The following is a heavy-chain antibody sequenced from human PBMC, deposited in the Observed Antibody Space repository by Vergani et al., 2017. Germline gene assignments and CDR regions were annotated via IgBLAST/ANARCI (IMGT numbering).Heavy chain of an antibody. CDR1: GGTFSGYA. CDR3: ARMLVRIVPAAIDYYYGMDV. J-gene: IGHJ6*02. V-gene: IGHV1-69*01. CDR2: IIPIFGTA. Sequence: QVQLVQSGAEVKKPGSSVKVSCKASGGTFSGYAISWVRQAPGQGLEWMGGIIPIFGTANYAQKFQGRVTITADESTSTAYMELSSLRSEDTAVYYCARMLVRIVPAAIDYYYGMDVWGQGTTVTVSS. D-gene: IGHD2-2*01.